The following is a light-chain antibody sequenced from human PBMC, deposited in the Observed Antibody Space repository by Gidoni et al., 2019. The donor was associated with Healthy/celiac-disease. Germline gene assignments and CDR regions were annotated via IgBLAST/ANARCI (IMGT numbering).Light chain of an antibody. CDR1: QSISSW. CDR2: KAS. V-gene: IGKV1-5*03. CDR3: QQYNSYSRT. J-gene: IGKJ1*01. Sequence: DIQMTQSPSTLSASVGDRVTITCRASQSISSWLAWYQQKPGKAPKLLIYKASSLESGVPSRFNGSGSGTEFTLTISSLQPDDFATYYCQQYNSYSRTFGQXTKVEIK.